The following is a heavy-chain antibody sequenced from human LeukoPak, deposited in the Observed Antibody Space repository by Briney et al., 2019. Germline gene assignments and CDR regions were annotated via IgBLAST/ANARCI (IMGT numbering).Heavy chain of an antibody. J-gene: IGHJ5*02. CDR1: GYSISSGYY. CDR2: IHHSGST. Sequence: SETLSLTCAVSGYSISSGYYWGWIRQPPGKGLEWIGTIHHSGSTYYNPSLKSRVTISVDTSNNQFSLKLTSVTAADTPVCYCARFARGDLYNWFDPWGQGTLVTVSS. D-gene: IGHD3-3*01. V-gene: IGHV4-38-2*01. CDR3: ARFARGDLYNWFDP.